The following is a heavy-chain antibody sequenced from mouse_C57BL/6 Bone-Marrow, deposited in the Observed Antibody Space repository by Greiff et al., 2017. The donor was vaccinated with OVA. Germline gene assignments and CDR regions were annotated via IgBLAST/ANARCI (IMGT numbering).Heavy chain of an antibody. J-gene: IGHJ2*01. CDR3: AREGIDY. CDR2: ISDGGSYT. V-gene: IGHV5-4*01. CDR1: GFTFSSYA. Sequence: EVKLVESGGGLVKPGGSLKLSCAASGFTFSSYAMSWVRQTPEKRLEWVATISDGGSYTYYPDNVKGRFTISRDNAKNNLYLQMSHLKSVDTAMYYCAREGIDYWGQGTTLTVSS.